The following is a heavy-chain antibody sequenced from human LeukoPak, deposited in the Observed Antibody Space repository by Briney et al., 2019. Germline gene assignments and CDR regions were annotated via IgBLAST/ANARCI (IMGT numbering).Heavy chain of an antibody. D-gene: IGHD6-19*01. J-gene: IGHJ3*02. V-gene: IGHV3-23*01. CDR3: AKPCRSGLSPFDAFDI. CDR2: NSGSGDST. Sequence: PGGSLRLSCAASGFTFSSYAMSWVRQAPGKGLKWVSANSGSGDSTYYADSVKGRFTISRDNSKNTLYLQMNSLRAEDTAVYYCAKPCRSGLSPFDAFDIWGQGTMVTVSS. CDR1: GFTFSSYA.